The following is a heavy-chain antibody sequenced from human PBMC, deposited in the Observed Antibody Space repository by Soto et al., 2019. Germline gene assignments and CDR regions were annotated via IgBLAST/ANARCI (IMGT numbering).Heavy chain of an antibody. V-gene: IGHV3-74*01. CDR3: ARQYSGCLEY. D-gene: IGHD6-25*01. CDR1: EFIFSSYG. Sequence: EVQLVESGGGLVQPGESLRLSCAVSEFIFSSYGMHWVRQAPGKGLVWVSRINSDGSNTAYADSVKGRFTISRDNAKNTLDLQMNSLRAEDTAIYYCARQYSGCLEYWGQGTLVTVSS. J-gene: IGHJ4*02. CDR2: INSDGSNT.